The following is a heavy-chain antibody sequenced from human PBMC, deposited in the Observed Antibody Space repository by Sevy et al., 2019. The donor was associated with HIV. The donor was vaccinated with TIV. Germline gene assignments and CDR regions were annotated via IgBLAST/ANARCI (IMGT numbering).Heavy chain of an antibody. CDR3: VSEGAPYRNIRYCSGNDCFYNWFDP. Sequence: GGSLRLSCAASGFTFNDYALHWVRQAPGKGLEWVAIISSDGDNTYYADTVKGRFTISGDNSKNTGNLQMNRLRAEDTAFYYCVSEGAPYRNIRYCSGNDCFYNWFDPWGQGTLVTVSS. J-gene: IGHJ5*02. CDR2: ISSDGDNT. V-gene: IGHV3-30-3*01. CDR1: GFTFNDYA. D-gene: IGHD2-15*01.